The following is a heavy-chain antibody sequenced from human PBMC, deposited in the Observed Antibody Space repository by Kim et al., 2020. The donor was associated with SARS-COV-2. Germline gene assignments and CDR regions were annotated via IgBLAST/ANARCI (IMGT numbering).Heavy chain of an antibody. J-gene: IGHJ4*02. Sequence: SETLSLTCSVSGVSITSNYWTWIRQPPGKGLEFIGYLYYTGTTYHNPSLNSRVTMTLDTAKNQLSLRLRSVTAADTAVYYCARVTSCRATMCGCDYLGQGILVTVSS. CDR2: LYYTGTT. CDR3: ARVTSCRATMCGCDY. D-gene: IGHD3-10*02. V-gene: IGHV4-59*13. CDR1: GVSITSNY.